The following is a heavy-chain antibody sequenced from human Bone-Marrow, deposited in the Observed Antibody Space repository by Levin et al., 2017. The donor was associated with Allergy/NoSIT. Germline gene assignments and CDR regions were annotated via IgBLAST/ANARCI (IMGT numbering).Heavy chain of an antibody. Sequence: SQTLSLTCTVSGGSISNNYWSWIRQPPGKGLESIGYTPYSGSTNYNPSLKSRVTISLDTSKNQFSLRLTSVTAVDTAVYFCARHLQGSCSGGSCYAYWYFDLWGRGTLVTVSS. CDR3: ARHLQGSCSGGSCYAYWYFDL. CDR2: TPYSGST. CDR1: GGSISNNY. J-gene: IGHJ2*01. V-gene: IGHV4-59*08. D-gene: IGHD2-15*01.